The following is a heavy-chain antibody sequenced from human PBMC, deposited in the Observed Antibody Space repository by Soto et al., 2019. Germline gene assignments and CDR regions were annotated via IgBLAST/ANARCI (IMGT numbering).Heavy chain of an antibody. Sequence: ASVKVSCKASGYTFTNFAMHWVRQAPGQGLEWMGWINPNSGGTNYAQKFQGWVTMTRDTSISTAYMELSRLRSDDTAVYYCARDSAPGQGGYYYGMDVWGQGTTVTVSS. CDR1: GYTFTNFA. CDR3: ARDSAPGQGGYYYGMDV. CDR2: INPNSGGT. D-gene: IGHD1-26*01. V-gene: IGHV1-2*04. J-gene: IGHJ6*02.